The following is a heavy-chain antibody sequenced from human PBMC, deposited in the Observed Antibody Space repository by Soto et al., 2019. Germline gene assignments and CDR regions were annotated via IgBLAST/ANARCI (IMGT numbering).Heavy chain of an antibody. V-gene: IGHV2-5*02. CDR3: AHRPFNSAWHDAYDI. D-gene: IGHD5-18*01. CDR1: GFSLSARGEG. J-gene: IGHJ3*02. Sequence: QITLKESGPTLVKPTETLTLTCTFSGFSLSARGEGVGWIRQPPGKALEWLAIIYWDDDQRYSPSLRTTFTITKDHSKNQVVLTMTNMDPVATATYFCAHRPFNSAWHDAYDIWGPGTMVTVSS. CDR2: IYWDDDQ.